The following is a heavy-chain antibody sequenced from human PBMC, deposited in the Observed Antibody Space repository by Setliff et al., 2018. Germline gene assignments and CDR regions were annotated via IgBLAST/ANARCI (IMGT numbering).Heavy chain of an antibody. CDR1: GYTFTSYA. Sequence: SCKASGYTFTSYAMHWVRQAPGKGLEWVAVISYDGSNKYYADSVKGRFTISRDNSKNTLYLQMNSLRAEDTAVYYCARGLGVYDILTGFDYWGQGTLVTVSS. CDR2: ISYDGSNK. D-gene: IGHD3-9*01. CDR3: ARGLGVYDILTGFDY. J-gene: IGHJ4*02. V-gene: IGHV3-30-3*01.